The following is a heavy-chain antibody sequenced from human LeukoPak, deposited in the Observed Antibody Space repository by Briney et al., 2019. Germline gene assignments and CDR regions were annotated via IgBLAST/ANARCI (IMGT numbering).Heavy chain of an antibody. Sequence: SATLSLTCTVSGGSITSYYWSWIRQPPGKGLEWIGYIYYTGSTNYNPSLRSRVTISVDTSNNQFSLKLTSVTAADTAVYYCARMARQPTTDYYSEVDYWGQGTLVTVSS. CDR1: GGSITSYY. CDR2: IYYTGST. V-gene: IGHV4-59*01. CDR3: ARMARQPTTDYYSEVDY. J-gene: IGHJ4*02. D-gene: IGHD3-9*01.